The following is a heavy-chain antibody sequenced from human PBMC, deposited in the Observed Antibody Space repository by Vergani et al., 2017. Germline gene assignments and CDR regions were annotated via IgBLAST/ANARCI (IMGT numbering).Heavy chain of an antibody. CDR3: AGVKYYYDSSGYYGWFDP. CDR2: INHSGST. Sequence: QLQLQESGPGLVKPSETLSLTCTVSGGSISSSSYYWSWIRQPPGKGLEWIGEINHSGSTNYNPSLTSRVTISVYTSKNQFYLKLGSVTAADTAVYYCAGVKYYYDSSGYYGWFDPWGQGTLVTVSS. V-gene: IGHV4-39*07. D-gene: IGHD3-22*01. J-gene: IGHJ5*02. CDR1: GGSISSSSYY.